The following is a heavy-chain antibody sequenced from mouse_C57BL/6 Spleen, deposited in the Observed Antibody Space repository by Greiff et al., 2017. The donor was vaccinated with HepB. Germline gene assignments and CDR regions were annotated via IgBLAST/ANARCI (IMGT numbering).Heavy chain of an antibody. J-gene: IGHJ1*03. CDR2: IDPETGGT. D-gene: IGHD4-1*01. V-gene: IGHV1-15*01. CDR3: TRSAANWDQYFDV. Sequence: QVQLQPSGAELVRPGASVTLSCKASGYTFTDYEMHWVKPTPVHGLEWIGAIDPETGGTAYNQKFKGKAILTADKSSSTAYMELRSLTSEDSAVYYSTRSAANWDQYFDVWGTGTTVTVSS. CDR1: GYTFTDYE.